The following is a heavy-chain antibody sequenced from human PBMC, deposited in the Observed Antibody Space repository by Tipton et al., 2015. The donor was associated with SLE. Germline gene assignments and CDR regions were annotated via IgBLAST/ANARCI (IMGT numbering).Heavy chain of an antibody. CDR2: IYYSGST. Sequence: TLSLTCTVSGGSISSSSYYWGWIRQPPGKGLEWIGSIYYSGSTYYNPSLKSRVTISVDTSKNQFSLKLSSVTAADTAVYYCARQGDFGVVFDYWGQGTLVTVSS. D-gene: IGHD3-3*01. V-gene: IGHV4-39*01. CDR1: GGSISSSSYY. J-gene: IGHJ4*02. CDR3: ARQGDFGVVFDY.